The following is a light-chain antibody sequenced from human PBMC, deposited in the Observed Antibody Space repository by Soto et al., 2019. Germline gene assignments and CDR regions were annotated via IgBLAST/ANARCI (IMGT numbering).Light chain of an antibody. Sequence: EIVMTQSPATLSVSPGERVTLSCRASQSVNSNLAWYQQKLAQAPRLVSYRASTRATGFPARFSGSGSGTDFPRPISGLQSEGFAVYYCHQYNDWARRFGQGTKVDIK. J-gene: IGKJ1*01. V-gene: IGKV3-15*01. CDR2: RAS. CDR1: QSVNSN. CDR3: HQYNDWARR.